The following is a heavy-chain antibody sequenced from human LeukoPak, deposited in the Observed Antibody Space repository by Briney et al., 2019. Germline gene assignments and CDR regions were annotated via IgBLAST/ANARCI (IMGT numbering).Heavy chain of an antibody. CDR1: GFIFSTYS. V-gene: IGHV3-30*02. J-gene: IGHJ4*02. D-gene: IGHD3-10*01. Sequence: GGSLRLSCAASGFIFSTYSMHWVRQAPGKGLEWVAFIRYDGSNKYYADSVKGRFTISRDNSKNTLYLQMNSLRAEDTAVYYCAKDPSTYYYGSGSYSILYYFDYWGQGPLVTVSS. CDR2: IRYDGSNK. CDR3: AKDPSTYYYGSGSYSILYYFDY.